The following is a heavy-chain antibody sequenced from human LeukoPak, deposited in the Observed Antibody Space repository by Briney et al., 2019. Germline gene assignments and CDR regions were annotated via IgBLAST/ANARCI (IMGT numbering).Heavy chain of an antibody. V-gene: IGHV4-34*01. CDR2: INHSGST. CDR1: GGSFSGYY. CDR3: ARESTVTRGYYYYYMDV. J-gene: IGHJ6*03. Sequence: SETLSLTRAVYGGSFSGYYWSWIRQPPGKGLEWIGEINHSGSTNYNPSLKSRVTISVDTSKNQFSLKLSSVTAADTAVYYCARESTVTRGYYYYYMDVWGKGTTVTVSS. D-gene: IGHD4-17*01.